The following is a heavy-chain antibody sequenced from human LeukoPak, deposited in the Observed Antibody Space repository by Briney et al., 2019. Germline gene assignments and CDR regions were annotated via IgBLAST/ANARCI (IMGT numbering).Heavy chain of an antibody. D-gene: IGHD1-26*01. CDR1: GFTFSTYE. V-gene: IGHV3-48*03. CDR2: ISTSGSSI. J-gene: IGHJ3*02. CDR3: ARAMERFHAFDI. Sequence: PGGSLRLSCAASGFTFSTYEINWVRQAPGKGLEWLSHISTSGSSIHYADSVKGRFTISRDNAKNSLYLQMNSLRAEDTAVYYCARAMERFHAFDIWGQGTMVTVSS.